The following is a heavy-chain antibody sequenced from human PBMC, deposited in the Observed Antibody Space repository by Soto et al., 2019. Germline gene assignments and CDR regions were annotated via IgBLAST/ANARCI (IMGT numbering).Heavy chain of an antibody. V-gene: IGHV1-69*12. CDR2: IIPIFNTT. Sequence: QVQLVQTGPEVKKPGSSVKVSCKASGGTFYSYVITWVRQAPGQGLEWMGGIIPIFNTTNYAQKSQGRITLTADESARTAYMELNSLRSDDTAVYYCARGIVTGTTSNYYYYGMDVWRQGTTVTVSS. J-gene: IGHJ6*02. CDR1: GGTFYSYV. D-gene: IGHD1-1*01. CDR3: ARGIVTGTTSNYYYYGMDV.